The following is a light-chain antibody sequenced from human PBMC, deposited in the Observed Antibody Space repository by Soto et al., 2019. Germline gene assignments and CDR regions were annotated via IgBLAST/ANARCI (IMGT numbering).Light chain of an antibody. CDR2: DAS. J-gene: IGKJ4*01. CDR3: QQRSNWPPLT. V-gene: IGKV3-11*01. CDR1: QSVSSY. Sequence: EIVLTQSPATLSLSPGERATLSCRASQSVSSYLAWYQQKPGQPPRLLIYDASNRATGIPARFSGSGSGTDFTLTSSSLEPEDSAVYYCQQRSNWPPLTFGGGTKVEIK.